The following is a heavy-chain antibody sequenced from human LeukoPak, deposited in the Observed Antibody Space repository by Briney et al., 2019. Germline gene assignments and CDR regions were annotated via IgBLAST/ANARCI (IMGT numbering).Heavy chain of an antibody. V-gene: IGHV3-21*01. CDR1: GFTFSSYS. Sequence: GGSLRLSCAASGFTFSSYSMNWVRQAPGKGLEWVSSISSSSSYIYYADSVEGRFTISRDNAKNSLYLQMNSLRAEDTAVYYCARHNQRYYYGSGSCPLDYWGREPWSPSPQ. D-gene: IGHD3-10*01. J-gene: IGHJ4*02. CDR3: ARHNQRYYYGSGSCPLDY. CDR2: ISSSSSYI.